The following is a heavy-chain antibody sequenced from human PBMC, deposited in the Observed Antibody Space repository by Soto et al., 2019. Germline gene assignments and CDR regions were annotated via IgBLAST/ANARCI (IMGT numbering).Heavy chain of an antibody. J-gene: IGHJ2*01. CDR2: INPNSGGT. V-gene: IGHV1-2*04. CDR1: GYTFTGYY. D-gene: IGHD1-7*01. Sequence: QVQLVQSGAEVKKPGASVKVSCKASGYTFTGYYMHWVRQAPGQGLEWMGWINPNSGGTNYAQKFQGWVTMTRDTSISKAYMELSRLRSDDTAVYYCARGRRITGTTLTNRSYWYFDLWGRGTLVTVSS. CDR3: ARGRRITGTTLTNRSYWYFDL.